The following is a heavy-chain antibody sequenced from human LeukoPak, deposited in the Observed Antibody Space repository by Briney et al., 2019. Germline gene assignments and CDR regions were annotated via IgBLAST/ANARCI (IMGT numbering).Heavy chain of an antibody. Sequence: SETLSLTCAVYGGSFSGYYWSWIRQPPGKGLEWIGEINHSGSTNYNPSPKSRVTISVDTSKNQFSLKLSSVTAADTAVYYCAREISGYYYGMDVWGQGTTVTVSS. CDR2: INHSGST. CDR1: GGSFSGYY. V-gene: IGHV4-34*01. CDR3: AREISGYYYGMDV. J-gene: IGHJ6*02. D-gene: IGHD1-26*01.